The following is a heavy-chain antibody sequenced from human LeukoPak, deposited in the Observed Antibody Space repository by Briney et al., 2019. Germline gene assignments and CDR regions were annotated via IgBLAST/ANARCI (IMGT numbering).Heavy chain of an antibody. Sequence: GGSLRLSCTASGFTFGEYAVSWFRQAPGKGLEWVSAISDSGGSTYYADSVKGRFTISRDNSRNTLYLQMNSLRAEDTALYYCAKPAYYYDSSGYYYFDYWGQGTLVTVSS. J-gene: IGHJ4*02. V-gene: IGHV3-23*01. CDR2: ISDSGGST. D-gene: IGHD3-22*01. CDR3: AKPAYYYDSSGYYYFDY. CDR1: GFTFGEYA.